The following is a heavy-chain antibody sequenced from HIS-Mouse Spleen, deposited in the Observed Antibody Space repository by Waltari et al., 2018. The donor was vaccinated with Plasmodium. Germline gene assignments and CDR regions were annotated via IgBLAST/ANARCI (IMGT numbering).Heavy chain of an antibody. CDR2: TNPNVCKT. CDR1: GYTFTSYD. V-gene: IGHV1-8*01. J-gene: IGHJ2*01. Sequence: QVQLVQSGAEVKKPGASGKVSCKASGYTFTSYDINWVRQATGQGLEWRGLTNPNVCKTGSAQKFQGRVTMTRNTSISTAYMERSSLTSEDTAVYYCARRYFDLWGRGTLVTVSS. CDR3: ARRYFDL.